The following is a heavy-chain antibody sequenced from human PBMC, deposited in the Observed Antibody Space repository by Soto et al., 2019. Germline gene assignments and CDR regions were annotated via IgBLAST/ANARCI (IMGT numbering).Heavy chain of an antibody. CDR1: GFTFSDYY. CDR3: ARTRNYIFDY. Sequence: QVQLVESGGGLVKPGGALRLSCAASGFTFSDYYMSWIRQAPGKGLEWVSHSSSGTSYTNCADSVKGRFTISRDNAKNSLYLQVNSLRAEDTAVYYCARTRNYIFDYWGQGTLVTVSS. J-gene: IGHJ4*02. V-gene: IGHV3-11*05. CDR2: SSSGTSYT. D-gene: IGHD4-4*01.